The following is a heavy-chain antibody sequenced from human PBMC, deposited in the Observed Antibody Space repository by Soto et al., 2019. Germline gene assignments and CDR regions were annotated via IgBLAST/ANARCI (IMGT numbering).Heavy chain of an antibody. J-gene: IGHJ4*02. CDR3: ARGRDGGTTFDY. Sequence: SETLSLTCAVYGVSFSGYYWSWIRQPPGKGLEWIGEINHSGSTNYNPSLKSRVTISVDTSKNQFSLKLSSVTAADTAVYYCARGRDGGTTFDYWGQGTLVTVSS. V-gene: IGHV4-34*01. D-gene: IGHD2-15*01. CDR1: GVSFSGYY. CDR2: INHSGST.